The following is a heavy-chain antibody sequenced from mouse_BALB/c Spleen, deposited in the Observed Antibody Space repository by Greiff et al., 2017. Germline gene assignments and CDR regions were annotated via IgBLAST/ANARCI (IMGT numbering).Heavy chain of an antibody. J-gene: IGHJ4*01. CDR3: ARHEGNYYYAMDY. V-gene: IGHV5-12-2*01. CDR1: GFTFSSYT. Sequence: EVKLVESGGGLVQPGGSLKLSCAASGFTFSSYTMSWVRQTPEKRLEWVAYISNGGGSTYYPATVKGRFTISRDNAKNTLYLQMSSLKSEDTAMYYCARHEGNYYYAMDYWGQGTSVTVSA. CDR2: ISNGGGST. D-gene: IGHD2-1*01.